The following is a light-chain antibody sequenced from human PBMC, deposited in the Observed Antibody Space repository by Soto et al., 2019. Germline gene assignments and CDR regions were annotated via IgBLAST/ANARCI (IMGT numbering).Light chain of an antibody. CDR2: DAS. V-gene: IGKV1-5*01. CDR3: QQYHNYPRT. J-gene: IGKJ1*01. Sequence: DIQMTQSPSTLSASVGDRVTITCRASQSLNALGWYQQKPGKAPKFLIYDASSLESGVPSRFSGSGSGTEFTLTISNLQPDDFATYFCQQYHNYPRTFGQGTKVDIK. CDR1: QSLNA.